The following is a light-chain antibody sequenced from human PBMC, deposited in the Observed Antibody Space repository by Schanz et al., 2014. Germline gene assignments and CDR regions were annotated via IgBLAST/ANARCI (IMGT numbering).Light chain of an antibody. CDR1: TSNIGKYP. Sequence: QSVLTQPPSASGTPGQRVTISCSGSTSNIGKYPVNWYQHLPGTAPKLLIYSSRERPSGVPARFSGSKSGTSASLAISGLHFDDEADYYCAAWDDSLNGWVFGGGTKLTVL. J-gene: IGLJ3*02. CDR2: SSR. V-gene: IGLV1-44*01. CDR3: AAWDDSLNGWV.